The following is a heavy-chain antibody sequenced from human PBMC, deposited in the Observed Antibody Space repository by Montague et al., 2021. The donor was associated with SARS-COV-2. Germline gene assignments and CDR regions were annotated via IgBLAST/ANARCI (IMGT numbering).Heavy chain of an antibody. V-gene: IGHV4-39*01. CDR2: ISYSGST. Sequence: SETLSLTCTVSGGSISSNLFYWGWIRQLPGKGLEWIGSISYSGSTYYNPSLKSRVALSVDTSKNQFSLKLISLTAADMAMYYCAKHVDHCGGNCRNWYFDLWGRATLVTVSS. CDR3: AKHVDHCGGNCRNWYFDL. J-gene: IGHJ2*01. CDR1: GGSISSNLFY. D-gene: IGHD4-23*01.